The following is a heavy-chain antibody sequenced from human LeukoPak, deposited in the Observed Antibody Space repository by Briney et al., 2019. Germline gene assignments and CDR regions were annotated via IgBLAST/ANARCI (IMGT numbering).Heavy chain of an antibody. CDR2: MYYSGST. CDR3: ARHAGGISATGTRPFDY. D-gene: IGHD6-13*01. Sequence: SETLSLTCTVSGGSISSGDYYWSWIRQPPGKGLEWIAYMYYSGSTYYNPSLKSRVTMSVDTSKNQFSLKLSSVAAADTAVYYCARHAGGISATGTRPFDYWGQGTLVTVSS. V-gene: IGHV4-30-4*01. CDR1: GGSISSGDYY. J-gene: IGHJ4*02.